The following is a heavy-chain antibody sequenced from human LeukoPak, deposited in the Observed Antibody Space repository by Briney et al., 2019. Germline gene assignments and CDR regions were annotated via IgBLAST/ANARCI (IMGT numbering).Heavy chain of an antibody. Sequence: GGSLRLSCEASGFTFNNYAMHWVRHTPSKGLEWVAFIRFDETDKFYADSVKGRFTISRDNSRNTVSLQLSNLRTEDTALYYCAKTSLSDSSGHYYYMDVWGKGTTVTVS. CDR2: IRFDETDK. V-gene: IGHV3-30*02. D-gene: IGHD3-3*01. CDR3: AKTSLSDSSGHYYYMDV. J-gene: IGHJ6*03. CDR1: GFTFNNYA.